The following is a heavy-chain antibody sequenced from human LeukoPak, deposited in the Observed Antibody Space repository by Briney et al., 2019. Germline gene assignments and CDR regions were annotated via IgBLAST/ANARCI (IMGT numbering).Heavy chain of an antibody. Sequence: GGSLRLSCAASGWTFTNYDMIWVRQAPGKGLEWISYISSSGSTIYYADSVKGRFTMSRDNAKNSVHLQMNSLRAEDTAVYYCARETLYSDYEANYIDDGGQGSLVTVSS. CDR1: GWTFTNYD. V-gene: IGHV3-48*03. J-gene: IGHJ4*02. D-gene: IGHD4-11*01. CDR2: ISSSGSTI. CDR3: ARETLYSDYEANYIDD.